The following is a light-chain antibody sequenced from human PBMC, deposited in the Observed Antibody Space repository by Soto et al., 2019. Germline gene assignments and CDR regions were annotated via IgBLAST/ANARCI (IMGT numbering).Light chain of an antibody. V-gene: IGKV3-20*01. J-gene: IGKJ5*01. CDR2: GAS. CDR1: ETLSRSW. Sequence: EVVLTPSPGTLSLSPGERATLSCRASETLSRSWLAWYQQKPGQAPRLLVSGASRRATGIPDRFSGGGSGTDFTLTISRLEPEDFALYHCQQYDRPQINFLQGTRREL. CDR3: QQYDRPQIN.